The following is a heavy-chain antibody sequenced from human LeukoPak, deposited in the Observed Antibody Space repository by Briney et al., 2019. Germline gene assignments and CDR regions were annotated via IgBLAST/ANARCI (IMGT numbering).Heavy chain of an antibody. Sequence: SETLSLTCTVSGGSIRSTSYYWGWIRQPPGKGLEWIGNIYYSGSTYYNPSLKSRVTMSVDTSRNQFSLNLKSATAADTAVYYCAREGSGYNWNYGLFWGLDPWGQGTLVTVSS. CDR1: GGSIRSTSYY. CDR2: IYYSGST. J-gene: IGHJ5*02. D-gene: IGHD1-7*01. V-gene: IGHV4-39*02. CDR3: AREGSGYNWNYGLFWGLDP.